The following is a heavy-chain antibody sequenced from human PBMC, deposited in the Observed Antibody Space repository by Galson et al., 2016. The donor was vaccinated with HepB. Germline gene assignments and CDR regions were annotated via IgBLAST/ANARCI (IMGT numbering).Heavy chain of an antibody. CDR2: MNPNSGNT. D-gene: IGHD1/OR15-1a*01. Sequence: SVKVSCKASGYSFTTYDINWVRQAPGQGLEWMGWMNPNSGNTGYAQNFQGRITLTRDTSISTAYMELSSLRSEDTAVYYCAKNLSHTGTFDSWGQGTLVTVSS. CDR1: GYSFTTYD. J-gene: IGHJ4*02. CDR3: AKNLSHTGTFDS. V-gene: IGHV1-8*01.